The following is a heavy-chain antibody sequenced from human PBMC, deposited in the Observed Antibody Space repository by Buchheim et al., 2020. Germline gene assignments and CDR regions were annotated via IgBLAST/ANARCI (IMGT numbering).Heavy chain of an antibody. J-gene: IGHJ4*02. D-gene: IGHD4-17*01. CDR2: INHSGGT. CDR3: AKGGDYMRNY. V-gene: IGHV4-34*01. Sequence: QEQLRQWGAGLLKPSETLSLTCAVFGGSLSGDYWSWIRQPPGKGLEWMGEINHSGGTNYNPSLKSRATISVNTSQNQSPLKLTSVTAADTAVYYCAKGGDYMRNYWGQGTL. CDR1: GGSLSGDY.